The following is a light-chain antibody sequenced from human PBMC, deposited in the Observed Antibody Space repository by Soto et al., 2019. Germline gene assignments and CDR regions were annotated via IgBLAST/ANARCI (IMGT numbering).Light chain of an antibody. CDR1: SSDVGAYNY. Sequence: QSVLTQPASVSGSPGQSITISCTGTSSDVGAYNYVSWYQQHPGKAPKLMIYEVSYRPSGVSDRFSGSRSGNTASLAITGLQAEDEADYYCQSYDSSLSGSVFGTGTKVTVL. CDR2: EVS. J-gene: IGLJ1*01. V-gene: IGLV2-14*01. CDR3: QSYDSSLSGSV.